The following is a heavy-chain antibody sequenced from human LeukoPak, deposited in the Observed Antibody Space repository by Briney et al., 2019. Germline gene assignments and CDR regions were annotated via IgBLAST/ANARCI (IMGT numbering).Heavy chain of an antibody. CDR2: IIGSGGST. CDR1: GFTFSSYA. J-gene: IGHJ4*02. V-gene: IGHV3-23*01. D-gene: IGHD3-22*01. CDR3: AKLRLNPEYYYDSSGLGY. Sequence: AGGSRRLSCAASGFTFSSYAMSWVRQAPGKGLEWVSAIIGSGGSTYYADSVKGRFTIARDNSKNTLYLQMNSLRAEDTAVYYCAKLRLNPEYYYDSSGLGYWGQGTLVTVSS.